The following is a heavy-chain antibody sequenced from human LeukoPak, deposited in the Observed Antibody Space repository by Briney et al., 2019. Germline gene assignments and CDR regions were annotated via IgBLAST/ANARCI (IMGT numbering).Heavy chain of an antibody. CDR1: GGSISSYY. Sequence: SETLSLTCTVSGGSISSYYWSWVRQPPGKGLEWIGYIYYSGSTNYNPSLKSRVTISVDTSKNQFSLKLSSVTAADTAVYYCARVSSSWHAFDIWGQGTMVTVSS. CDR2: IYYSGST. J-gene: IGHJ3*02. V-gene: IGHV4-59*01. CDR3: ARVSSSWHAFDI. D-gene: IGHD6-13*01.